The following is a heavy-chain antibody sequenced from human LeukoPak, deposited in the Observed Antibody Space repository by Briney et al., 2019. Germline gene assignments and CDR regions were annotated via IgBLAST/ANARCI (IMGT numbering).Heavy chain of an antibody. J-gene: IGHJ4*02. Sequence: GGSLRLSCAASGFTFSSYGMHWVRQAPGKGLEWVAVISYDGSNKYYADSVKGRFTISRDNSKSTLYLQMNSLRAEDTAVYYCAKSGAAAGTSLFDYWGQGTLVTVSS. CDR2: ISYDGSNK. V-gene: IGHV3-30*18. CDR3: AKSGAAAGTSLFDY. D-gene: IGHD6-13*01. CDR1: GFTFSSYG.